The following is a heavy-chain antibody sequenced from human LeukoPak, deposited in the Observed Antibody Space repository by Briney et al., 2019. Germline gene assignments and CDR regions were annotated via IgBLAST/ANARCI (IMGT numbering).Heavy chain of an antibody. CDR1: GFTFSSYE. CDR3: AKPLWDSSSWYADY. CDR2: ISSSGSTI. V-gene: IGHV3-48*03. Sequence: GGSLRLSCAASGFTFSSYEMNWVRQAPGKGLEWVSYISSSGSTIYYADSVKGRFTISRDNAKNSLYLQMNSLRAEDTAVYYCAKPLWDSSSWYADYWGQGTLVTVSS. D-gene: IGHD6-13*01. J-gene: IGHJ4*02.